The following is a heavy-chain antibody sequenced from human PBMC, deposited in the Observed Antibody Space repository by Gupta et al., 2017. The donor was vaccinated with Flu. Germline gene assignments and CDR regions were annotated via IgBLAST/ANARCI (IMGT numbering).Heavy chain of an antibody. D-gene: IGHD2-2*01. CDR1: GYTFTSYY. J-gene: IGHJ6*02. V-gene: IGHV1-46*01. CDR2: INPSGGST. CDR3: ARELDQYCSSTSGRNTSYYYGMDV. Sequence: QVQLVQSGAEVNKPGASVKVSCKASGYTFTSYYMHWVRQAPGQGLEWMGIINPSGGSTSYAQKFQGRVTRTRDTSTSTVYMELSSRRSEDTAVYYCARELDQYCSSTSGRNTSYYYGMDVGGQGTTVTVSS.